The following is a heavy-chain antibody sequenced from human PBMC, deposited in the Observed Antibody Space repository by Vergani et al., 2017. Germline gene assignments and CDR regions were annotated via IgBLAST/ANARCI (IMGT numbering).Heavy chain of an antibody. Sequence: EVQLLESGGGLVQPGGSLRLPCAASGFTFSSYAMSWVRQAPGKGLEWVSAISGSGGSTYYADSVKGRFTISRDNSKNTLYLQMNSLRAEDTAVYYCAKDPSYYDSSGSDAFDIWGQGTMVTVSS. CDR2: ISGSGGST. CDR3: AKDPSYYDSSGSDAFDI. D-gene: IGHD3-22*01. CDR1: GFTFSSYA. J-gene: IGHJ3*02. V-gene: IGHV3-23*01.